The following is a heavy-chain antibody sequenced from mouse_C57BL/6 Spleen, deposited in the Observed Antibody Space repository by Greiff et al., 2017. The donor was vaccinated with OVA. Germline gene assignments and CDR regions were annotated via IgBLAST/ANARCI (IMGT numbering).Heavy chain of an antibody. CDR2: IRSKSNNYAT. CDR3: VRQTRLGDFDV. D-gene: IGHD4-1*01. V-gene: IGHV10-1*01. J-gene: IGHJ1*03. Sequence: EVQVVESGGGLVQPKGSLKLSCAASGFSFNTYAMNWVRQAPGKGLEWVARIRSKSNNYATYYADSVKDRFTISRDDSESMLYLQMNNLKTEDTAMYYCVRQTRLGDFDVWGTGTTVTVSS. CDR1: GFSFNTYA.